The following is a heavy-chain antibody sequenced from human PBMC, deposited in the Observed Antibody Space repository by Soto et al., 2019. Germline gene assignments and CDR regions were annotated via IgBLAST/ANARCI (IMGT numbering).Heavy chain of an antibody. J-gene: IGHJ4*02. CDR2: IHSDGSST. CDR3: ARGDKGGFDS. V-gene: IGHV3-74*01. CDR1: GFTFNYYW. D-gene: IGHD2-15*01. Sequence: GGSLRLSCAASGFTFNYYWMHWVRQAPGQGLVWVSHIHSDGSSTTYADSVKGRFTISRDNAKNTLYLQMNSLRAEDTAVYYCARGDKGGFDSWGQGILVTVSS.